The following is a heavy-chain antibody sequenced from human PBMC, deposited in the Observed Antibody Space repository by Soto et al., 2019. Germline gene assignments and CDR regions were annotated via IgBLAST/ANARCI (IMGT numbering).Heavy chain of an antibody. Sequence: GGSLRLSCAASGFTFSDYYMSWIRQAPGKGLEWVPYISSSSSYTNYADSVKGRFTISRDNAKNSLYLQMNSLRAEDTAVYYCARGLYCSSTSCFWGYYYYGMDVWGQGTTVTVSS. V-gene: IGHV3-11*06. CDR3: ARGLYCSSTSCFWGYYYYGMDV. CDR2: ISSSSSYT. D-gene: IGHD2-2*01. CDR1: GFTFSDYY. J-gene: IGHJ6*02.